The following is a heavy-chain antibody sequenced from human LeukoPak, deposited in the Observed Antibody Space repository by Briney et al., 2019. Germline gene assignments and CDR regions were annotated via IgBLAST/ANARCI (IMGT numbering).Heavy chain of an antibody. CDR1: GFTFSSYG. Sequence: GGSLRLSCAASGFTFSSYGMHWVRQAAGKGLEWVAVIWYDGSNKYYAGSVKGRFTISRDNSKNTLYLQMNSLRAEDTAVYYCAREAGTIQDYWGQGTLVTVSS. V-gene: IGHV3-33*01. CDR2: IWYDGSNK. D-gene: IGHD6-19*01. J-gene: IGHJ4*02. CDR3: AREAGTIQDY.